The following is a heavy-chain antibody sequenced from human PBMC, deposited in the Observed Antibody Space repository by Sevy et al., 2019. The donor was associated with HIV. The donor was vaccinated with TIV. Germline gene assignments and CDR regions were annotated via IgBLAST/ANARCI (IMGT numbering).Heavy chain of an antibody. CDR3: ARTAVKYYYDSSGYEFDY. J-gene: IGHJ4*02. V-gene: IGHV1-18*01. Sequence: ASVKVSCKASGYTFTSYGISWVRQAPGQGLEWMGWISAYNGNTNYAQKLQGRVTMTTDTSTRTAYMELSSLGSDDTAVYYCARTAVKYYYDSSGYEFDYWGQGTLVTVSS. CDR1: GYTFTSYG. D-gene: IGHD3-22*01. CDR2: ISAYNGNT.